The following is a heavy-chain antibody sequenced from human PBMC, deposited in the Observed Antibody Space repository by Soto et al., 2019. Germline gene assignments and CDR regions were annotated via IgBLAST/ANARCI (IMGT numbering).Heavy chain of an antibody. CDR3: ARAEAGTLDY. V-gene: IGHV4-31*03. D-gene: IGHD6-19*01. Sequence: PSETLSLTCTVSGGSISSGGYYWSWIRQHPGKGLEWIGYICYSGSTYYNPSLKSRVTISVDTSKNQFSLKLSSVTAADTAVYYCARAEAGTLDYWGQGTLVTVSS. J-gene: IGHJ4*02. CDR2: ICYSGST. CDR1: GGSISSGGYY.